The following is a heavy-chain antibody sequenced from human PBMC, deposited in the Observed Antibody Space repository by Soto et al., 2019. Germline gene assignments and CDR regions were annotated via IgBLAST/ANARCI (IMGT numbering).Heavy chain of an antibody. CDR2: IYYSGST. Sequence: PSETLSLTCTVSGGSISSGDYYWSWIRQPPGKGLEWIGYIYYSGSTYYNPSLKSRVTISVDTSKNQFSLKLSSVTAADTAVYYCARDTDEVGENNSGYGMDVWGQGTTVTVSS. J-gene: IGHJ6*02. CDR3: ARDTDEVGENNSGYGMDV. D-gene: IGHD1-20*01. V-gene: IGHV4-30-4*01. CDR1: GGSISSGDYY.